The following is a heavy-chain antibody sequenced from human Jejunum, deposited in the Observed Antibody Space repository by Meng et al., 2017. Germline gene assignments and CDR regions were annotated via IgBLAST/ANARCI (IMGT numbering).Heavy chain of an antibody. V-gene: IGHV3-23*01. Sequence: GGSLRLSCAASGFTFSIFAMTWVRQAPGKGLEWVSAYSGSGHTYYADSAKGRFTISKDISKNTLYLHMNSLRAEDTAVYYCAKDVPHSGRRGFDYWGQGTLVTVSS. CDR3: AKDVPHSGRRGFDY. D-gene: IGHD6-19*01. J-gene: IGHJ4*02. CDR1: GFTFSIFA. CDR2: YSGSGHT.